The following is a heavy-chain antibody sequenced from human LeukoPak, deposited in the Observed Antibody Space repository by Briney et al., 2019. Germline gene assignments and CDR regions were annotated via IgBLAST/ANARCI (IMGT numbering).Heavy chain of an antibody. Sequence: PGGSLSLSCAASGFTFSSYWMSWVRQAPGKGLEWVANIKEDGSEKYYVDSVKGRFTISRDNAKNSLYLQMNSLSAEDTAVYYCARTKSDYYYYMDVWGKGTTVTVSS. J-gene: IGHJ6*03. CDR3: ARTKSDYYYYMDV. CDR2: IKEDGSEK. D-gene: IGHD2-8*01. CDR1: GFTFSSYW. V-gene: IGHV3-7*04.